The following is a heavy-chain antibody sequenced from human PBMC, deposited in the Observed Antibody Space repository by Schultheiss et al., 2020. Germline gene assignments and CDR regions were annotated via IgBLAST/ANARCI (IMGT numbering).Heavy chain of an antibody. J-gene: IGHJ6*02. V-gene: IGHV3-30*18. CDR2: ISYDGSNK. D-gene: IGHD2-2*01. CDR1: GFTFSSYG. Sequence: GGSLRLSCAASGFTFSSYGMHWVRQAPGKGLEWVAVISYDGSNKYYADSVKGRFTISRDNSKNTLYLQMNSLRAEDTAVYYCAKVKYQLPSYYYYGMDVWGQGTTVTGS. CDR3: AKVKYQLPSYYYYGMDV.